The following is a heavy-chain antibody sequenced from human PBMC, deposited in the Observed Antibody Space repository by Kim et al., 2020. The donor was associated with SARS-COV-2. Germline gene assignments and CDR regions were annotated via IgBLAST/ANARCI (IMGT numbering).Heavy chain of an antibody. J-gene: IGHJ3*02. Sequence: SETLSLTCTVSGGSISSYYWSWIRQPPGKGLEWIGYIYYSGSTNYNPSLKSRVTISVDTSKNQFSLKLSSVTAADTAVYYCARGGLLYYYDSSGYYYVDAFDIWGQGTMVTVSS. CDR2: IYYSGST. CDR1: GGSISSYY. CDR3: ARGGLLYYYDSSGYYYVDAFDI. D-gene: IGHD3-22*01. V-gene: IGHV4-59*01.